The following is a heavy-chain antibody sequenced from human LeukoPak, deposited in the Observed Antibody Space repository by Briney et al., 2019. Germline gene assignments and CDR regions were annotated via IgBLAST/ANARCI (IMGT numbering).Heavy chain of an antibody. CDR2: IHYTGST. CDR3: GRHFYGSGTYYYYYYYMDV. V-gene: IGHV4-34*01. CDR1: GGSFSGYY. D-gene: IGHD3-10*01. J-gene: IGHJ6*03. Sequence: SETLSLTCAVYGGSFSGYYWSWIRQPPGKGLEWIGTIHYTGSTFYNPSLKSRVTISLDTSKNQFSLKLSSVTAADTAVYYCGRHFYGSGTYYYYYYYMDVWGTGTTVTISS.